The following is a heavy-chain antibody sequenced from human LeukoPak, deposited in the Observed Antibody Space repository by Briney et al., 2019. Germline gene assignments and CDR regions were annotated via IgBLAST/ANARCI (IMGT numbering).Heavy chain of an antibody. CDR1: GFTFSSYG. Sequence: GGSLRLSCAASGFTFSSYGMSWVRQAPGKGLEWVSAISGSGGSTYYADSVKGRFTISRDNSKNTLYLQMNSLRAEDTAAYYCAKDVGGNGYNWVYWGQGTLVTVSS. CDR2: ISGSGGST. D-gene: IGHD5-24*01. J-gene: IGHJ4*02. V-gene: IGHV3-23*01. CDR3: AKDVGGNGYNWVY.